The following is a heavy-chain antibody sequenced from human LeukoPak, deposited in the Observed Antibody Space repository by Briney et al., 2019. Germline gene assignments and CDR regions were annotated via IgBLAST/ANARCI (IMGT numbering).Heavy chain of an antibody. V-gene: IGHV3-74*01. CDR2: INSDGSGT. CDR3: ARWRGTSPVGEFDP. Sequence: PGGSLRLSCAASGFTFSSYWMHWVRQAPGKGLVWVSRINSDGSGTSYADSVKGRFTISRDNAENTLYLQMNSLRAEDTAVYYCARWRGTSPVGEFDPWGQGTLVTVSS. D-gene: IGHD2-21*01. J-gene: IGHJ5*02. CDR1: GFTFSSYW.